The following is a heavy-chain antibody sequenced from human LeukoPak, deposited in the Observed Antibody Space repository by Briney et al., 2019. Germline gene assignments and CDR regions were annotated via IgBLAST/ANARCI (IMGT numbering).Heavy chain of an antibody. CDR3: ARAAGYSSGWYFGYYGMDV. CDR1: GYTFTSYG. CDR2: ISAYNGNT. J-gene: IGHJ6*02. D-gene: IGHD6-19*01. Sequence: GASVKVSCKASGYTFTSYGISWVRQAPGQGLEWMGWISAYNGNTNYAQKLQGRVTMTTDTSTSTAYMELRSLRSDDTAVYYCARAAGYSSGWYFGYYGMDVWGQGTTVTVSS. V-gene: IGHV1-18*01.